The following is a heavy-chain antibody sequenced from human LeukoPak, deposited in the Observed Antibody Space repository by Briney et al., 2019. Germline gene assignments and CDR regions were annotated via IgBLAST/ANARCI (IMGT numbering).Heavy chain of an antibody. J-gene: IGHJ4*02. Sequence: SETLSLTCAVYGGSFSGYYWSWLRQPPGKGLEWIGEINHSGSTNYNPSLKSRVTISVDTSKNQFSLKLSSVTAADTAVYYCARVYKWGYQLLYYFDYWGQGTLVTVSS. CDR2: INHSGST. V-gene: IGHV4-34*01. CDR1: GGSFSGYY. D-gene: IGHD2-2*01. CDR3: ARVYKWGYQLLYYFDY.